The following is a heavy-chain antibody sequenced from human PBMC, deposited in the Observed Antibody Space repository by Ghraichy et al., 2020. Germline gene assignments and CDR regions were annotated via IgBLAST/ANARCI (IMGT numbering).Heavy chain of an antibody. CDR2: IYYSGST. CDR1: GGSISSSSYY. D-gene: IGHD6-13*01. CDR3: GAAAGLLADRFDY. Sequence: GSLNISCTVSGGSISSSSYYWGWIRQPPGKGLEWIGSIYYSGSTYYNPSLKSRVTISVDTSKNQFSLKLSSVTAADTAVYYCGAAAGLLADRFDYWGQGTLVTVSS. V-gene: IGHV4-39*01. J-gene: IGHJ4*02.